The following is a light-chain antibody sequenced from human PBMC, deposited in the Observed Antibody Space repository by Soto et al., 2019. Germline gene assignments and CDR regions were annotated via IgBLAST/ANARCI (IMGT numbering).Light chain of an antibody. CDR1: SSDVGGYNY. J-gene: IGLJ1*01. Sequence: QSVMTQPASVSGSPGQSITISCTGTSSDVGGYNYVSWFQHHPGKAPKLIIYEVSYRPSGVSARFSGSRSGDTASLTISGLHAEDEADYYCSSFTNTITRYAFGTGTKLTVL. CDR3: SSFTNTITRYA. CDR2: EVS. V-gene: IGLV2-14*01.